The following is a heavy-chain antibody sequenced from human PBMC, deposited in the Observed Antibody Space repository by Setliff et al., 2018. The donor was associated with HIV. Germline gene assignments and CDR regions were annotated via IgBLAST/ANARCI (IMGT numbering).Heavy chain of an antibody. D-gene: IGHD3-10*01. CDR1: GYTFTRYY. J-gene: IGHJ5*01. V-gene: IGHV1-2*02. Sequence: ASVKVSCKASGYTFTRYYIHWVRQAPGQGLEWMGWMNPNSDGSFYAQNFQGRVTMTRDTSISTAYMELSSLRSDDTAVYYCAKVASVTMIRGALGSWGQGTLVTVSS. CDR2: MNPNSDGS. CDR3: AKVASVTMIRGALGS.